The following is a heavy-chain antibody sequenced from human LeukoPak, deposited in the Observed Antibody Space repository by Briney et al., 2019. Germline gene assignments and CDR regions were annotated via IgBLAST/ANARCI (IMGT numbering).Heavy chain of an antibody. V-gene: IGHV3-11*01. CDR1: GFTFSDYY. Sequence: GGSLRLSCAASGFTFSDYYMSWIRQAPGKGLEWVSYISRSGSTIYYADSVKGRFTISRDNAKNSLFLQMNSLRAEDTAVYYCARVVSIVDAGDAFDIWGQGTMVTVSS. CDR3: ARVVSIVDAGDAFDI. CDR2: ISRSGSTI. J-gene: IGHJ3*02. D-gene: IGHD3-22*01.